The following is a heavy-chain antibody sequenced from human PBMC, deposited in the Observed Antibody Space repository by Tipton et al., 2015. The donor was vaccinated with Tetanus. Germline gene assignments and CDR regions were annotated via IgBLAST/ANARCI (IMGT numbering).Heavy chain of an antibody. CDR1: GHNSRSYW. V-gene: IGHV5-51*01. CDR3: ARAPRYCGGDCYHFDY. Sequence: QLVQSGAELKKPGQSLKISCKVSGHNSRSYWINWVRQVPGKGLEWMGIIYPGDSDATYSPSFQGQVTISVDKSISTAYLHWSSLKASDTGIYFCARAPRYCGGDCYHFDYWGQGTLVTVSS. CDR2: IYPGDSDA. J-gene: IGHJ4*02. D-gene: IGHD2-21*02.